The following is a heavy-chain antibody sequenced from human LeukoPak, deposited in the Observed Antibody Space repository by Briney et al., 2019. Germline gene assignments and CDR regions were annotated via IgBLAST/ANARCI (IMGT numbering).Heavy chain of an antibody. J-gene: IGHJ3*02. V-gene: IGHV3-48*03. D-gene: IGHD5-12*01. CDR3: ARDAALPGSDDAFDI. CDR2: ISSSGSSI. CDR1: GFSFSSYE. Sequence: GGSLRLSCAASGFSFSSYEMSWVRQAPGKGLEWVSYISSSGSSIYYADSVRGRFTISRDNAKNSLYLQMNTLRAEDTAVYYCARDAALPGSDDAFDIWGQGTMVTVSS.